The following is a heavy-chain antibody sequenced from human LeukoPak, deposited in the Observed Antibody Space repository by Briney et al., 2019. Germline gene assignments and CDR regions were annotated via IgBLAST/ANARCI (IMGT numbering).Heavy chain of an antibody. CDR1: GYTFTSYY. Sequence: ASVKVSCKASGYTFTSYYMHWVRQAPGQGLEWMGIINPSGGSTSYAQKFQGRVTMTRDTSTSTVYMELGSLRSEDTAVYYCARVCSTSCPGGDHYYYYGMDVWGQGTTVTVSS. CDR3: ARVCSTSCPGGDHYYYYGMDV. D-gene: IGHD2-2*01. CDR2: INPSGGST. V-gene: IGHV1-46*01. J-gene: IGHJ6*02.